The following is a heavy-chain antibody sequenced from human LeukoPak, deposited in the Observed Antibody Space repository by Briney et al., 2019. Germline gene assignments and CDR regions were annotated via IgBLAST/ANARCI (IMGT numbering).Heavy chain of an antibody. CDR2: INHSGST. J-gene: IGHJ4*02. CDR3: ARLSVGDTAYYFDY. V-gene: IGHV4-34*01. D-gene: IGHD5-18*01. Sequence: SETLSRTCAVYGGSFSGYYWSWIRQPPGKGLEWIGEINHSGSTNYNPSLKSRVTISVDTSKNQFSLKLSSVTAADTAVYYCARLSVGDTAYYFDYWGQGTLVTVSS. CDR1: GGSFSGYY.